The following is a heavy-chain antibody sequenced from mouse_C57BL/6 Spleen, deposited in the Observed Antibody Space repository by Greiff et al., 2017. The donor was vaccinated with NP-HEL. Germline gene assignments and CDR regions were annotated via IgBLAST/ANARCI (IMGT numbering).Heavy chain of an antibody. CDR1: GYTFTSYW. J-gene: IGHJ1*03. D-gene: IGHD1-1*01. CDR2: IDPSDSYT. Sequence: VKLMESGAELVMPGASVKLSCKASGYTFTSYWMHWVKQRPGQGLEWIGEIDPSDSYTNYNQKFKGKSTLTVDKSSSTAYMQLSSLTSEDSAVYYCARGDYGSRYFDVWGTGTTVTVSS. V-gene: IGHV1-69*01. CDR3: ARGDYGSRYFDV.